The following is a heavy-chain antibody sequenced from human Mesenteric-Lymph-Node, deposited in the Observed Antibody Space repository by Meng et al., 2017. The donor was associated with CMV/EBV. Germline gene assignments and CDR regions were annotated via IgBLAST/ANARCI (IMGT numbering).Heavy chain of an antibody. Sequence: GESLKISCAASGFTFSSYGMHWVRQAPGKGLEWVSCISTSGSTIKYADSMRGRFTISRDNAKNSLYLQMNSLRAEDTAVYYCARGAYYYDSSGYLSYWGQGTLVTVSS. D-gene: IGHD3-22*01. CDR3: ARGAYYYDSSGYLSY. V-gene: IGHV3-48*04. CDR1: GFTFSSYG. J-gene: IGHJ4*02. CDR2: ISTSGSTI.